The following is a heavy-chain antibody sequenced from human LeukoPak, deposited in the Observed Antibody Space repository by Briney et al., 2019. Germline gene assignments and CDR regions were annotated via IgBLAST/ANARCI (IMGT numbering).Heavy chain of an antibody. J-gene: IGHJ4*02. CDR3: AGGSGSYFIPDY. Sequence: SETLSLTCTVSGGSISSYYWSWIRQPPGKGLEWIGYIYYSGSTNYNPSLKSRVTISVDTSKNQFSLKLSSVTAADTAVHYCAGGSGSYFIPDYWGQGTLVTVSS. CDR2: IYYSGST. CDR1: GGSISSYY. D-gene: IGHD1-26*01. V-gene: IGHV4-59*01.